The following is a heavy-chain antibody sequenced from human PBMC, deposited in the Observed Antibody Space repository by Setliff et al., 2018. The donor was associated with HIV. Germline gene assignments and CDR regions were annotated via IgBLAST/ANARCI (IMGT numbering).Heavy chain of an antibody. J-gene: IGHJ6*03. CDR3: VRGGHYSGSYLPRDYYMDV. CDR1: AYTFTTYD. CDR2: MNPNSGDT. D-gene: IGHD1-26*01. V-gene: IGHV1-8*01. Sequence: VKVSCKASAYTFTTYDINWVRQATGQGLEWMGWMNPNSGDTAYAQKFQGRVNMTRDTSISTAYLELSSLISEDTAVYYCVRGGHYSGSYLPRDYYMDVWGKGTTVTVSS.